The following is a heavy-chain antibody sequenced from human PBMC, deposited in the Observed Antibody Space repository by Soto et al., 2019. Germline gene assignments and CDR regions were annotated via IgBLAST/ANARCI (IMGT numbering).Heavy chain of an antibody. CDR1: GFTFSSYS. D-gene: IGHD3-22*01. CDR2: ISSSSSYI. J-gene: IGHJ6*02. V-gene: IGHV3-21*01. Sequence: EVQLVESGGGLVKPGGSLRLSCAASGFTFSSYSMNWVRQAPGKGLEWVSSISSSSSYIYYADSVKGRFTISRDNAKNSLYLQMNGLRAEDTAVYYCARVVAYYDPYYYYGMDVWGQGTTVTVSS. CDR3: ARVVAYYDPYYYYGMDV.